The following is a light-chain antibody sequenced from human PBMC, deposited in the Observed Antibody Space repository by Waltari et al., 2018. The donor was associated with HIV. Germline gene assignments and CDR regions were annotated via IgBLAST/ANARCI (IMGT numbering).Light chain of an antibody. CDR2: KDT. CDR1: NLDEKY. CDR3: QAWDSHTVV. J-gene: IGLJ2*01. V-gene: IGLV3-1*01. Sequence: SYDLTQPPSVSVSPGQTANIACSGDNLDEKYTSWYQQKADQAPVLLIVKDTKRPAGIPARFSGSVSGNTATLTISGTLPLDEGDYYCQAWDSHTVVFGGGTKLTVL.